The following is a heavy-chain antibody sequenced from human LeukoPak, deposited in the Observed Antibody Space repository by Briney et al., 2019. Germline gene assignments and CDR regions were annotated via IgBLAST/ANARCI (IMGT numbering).Heavy chain of an antibody. V-gene: IGHV1-18*01. D-gene: IGHD5-18*01. CDR1: GYTFTSYG. CDR3: ARDQRDTAMVTGRAFDI. Sequence: ASVKVSCKASGYTFTSYGISWVRQAPGRGLEWMGWISAYNGNTNYAQKLQGRVTMTTDTSTSTAYMELRSLRSDDTAVYYCARDQRDTAMVTGRAFDIWGQGTMVTVSS. J-gene: IGHJ3*02. CDR2: ISAYNGNT.